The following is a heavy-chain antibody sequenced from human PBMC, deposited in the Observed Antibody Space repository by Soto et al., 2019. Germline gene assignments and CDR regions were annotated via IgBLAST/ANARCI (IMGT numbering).Heavy chain of an antibody. J-gene: IGHJ4*02. D-gene: IGHD5-18*01. V-gene: IGHV1-2*04. CDR3: ARGGYTYGYGLDY. CDR2: INPNSGDT. CDR1: GYTFTAYY. Sequence: QVQLVQSGAEVKKLGASVKVSCKASGYTFTAYYIHWVRQAPGRGLEWVGWINPNSGDTNYAQRLQGWVTMTGDTSVSTAYMDLTRLRSDDTAVYYCARGGYTYGYGLDYWGQGTLVTVSS.